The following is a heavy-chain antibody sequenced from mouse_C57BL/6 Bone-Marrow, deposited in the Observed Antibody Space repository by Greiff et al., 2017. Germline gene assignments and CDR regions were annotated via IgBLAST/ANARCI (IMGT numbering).Heavy chain of an antibody. CDR2: LYPGDGDT. V-gene: IGHV1-82*01. J-gene: IGHJ3*01. CDR3: ARGGYDAWLAY. CDR1: GYAFSSSW. Sequence: VQLQQSGPELVKPGASVTISCKASGYAFSSSWMNWVKQRPGKGLAWIGRLYPGDGDTNYNGKFKGKATLTADQTSSTAYIQLSSLASEDSAVYFCARGGYDAWLAYWGQGTLVT. D-gene: IGHD2-2*01.